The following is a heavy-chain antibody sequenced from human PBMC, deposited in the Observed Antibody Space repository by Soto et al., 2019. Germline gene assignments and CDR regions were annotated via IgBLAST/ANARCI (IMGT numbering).Heavy chain of an antibody. CDR3: ARGGPSHGYHHHDAFDI. D-gene: IGHD5-18*01. V-gene: IGHV1-2*02. CDR2: INPNSGGT. Sequence: AASVKVSCKASGYTFTGYYMHWVRQAPGQGLEWMGWINPNSGGTNYAQKFQGRVTMTRDTSISTAYMELSRLRSDDTAVYYCARGGPSHGYHHHDAFDIWGQGTLVTV. J-gene: IGHJ3*02. CDR1: GYTFTGYY.